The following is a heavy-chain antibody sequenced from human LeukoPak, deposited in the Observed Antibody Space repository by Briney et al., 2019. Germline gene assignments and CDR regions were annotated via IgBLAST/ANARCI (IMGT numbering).Heavy chain of an antibody. Sequence: PSETLSLTCTVSGYSISSGYYWGWIRQPPGKGLEWIGRIYHSGSTYYNPSLKSRVTVSLDTSKNQFSLKLSSVTAADTAVYYCARDDYGDPFDYWGQGTLVTVSS. CDR3: ARDDYGDPFDY. D-gene: IGHD4-17*01. J-gene: IGHJ4*02. V-gene: IGHV4-38-2*02. CDR1: GYSISSGYY. CDR2: IYHSGST.